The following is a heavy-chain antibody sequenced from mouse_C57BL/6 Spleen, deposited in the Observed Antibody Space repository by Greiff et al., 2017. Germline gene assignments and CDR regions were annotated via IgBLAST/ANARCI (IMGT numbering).Heavy chain of an antibody. V-gene: IGHV1-42*01. J-gene: IGHJ4*01. CDR2: INPSTGGT. CDR1: GYSFTGYY. Sequence: EVQLQQSGPELVKPGASVKISCKASGYSFTGYYMNWVKQSPEKSLEWIGEINPSTGGTTYNQKFKAKATLTVDKSSSTAYMQLKSLTSEDSAVYYCARRGDLYYAMDYWGQGTSVTVSS. D-gene: IGHD3-3*01. CDR3: ARRGDLYYAMDY.